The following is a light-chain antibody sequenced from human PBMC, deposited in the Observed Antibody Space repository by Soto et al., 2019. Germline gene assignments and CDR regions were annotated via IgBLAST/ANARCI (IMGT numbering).Light chain of an antibody. J-gene: IGLJ1*01. Sequence: QSVLTQAPSVSGTPGQRVTITCSGSNSNIGRNSVNWYQHLPGTAPKLLTHGNNHRPSGVPDRFSGSKSGTSASLAISGLQPEDEADYCCAAWDDSLNEYIFGDGTKLTVL. CDR3: AAWDDSLNEYI. CDR2: GNN. CDR1: NSNIGRNS. V-gene: IGLV1-44*01.